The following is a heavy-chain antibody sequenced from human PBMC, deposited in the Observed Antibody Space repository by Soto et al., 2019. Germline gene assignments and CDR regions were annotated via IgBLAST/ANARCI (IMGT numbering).Heavy chain of an antibody. CDR3: ARAGGGGPGYYYVSGSYYDYYYYGMDV. J-gene: IGHJ6*02. V-gene: IGHV1-3*01. CDR2: INAGNGNT. CDR1: GYTFTSYA. D-gene: IGHD3-10*01. Sequence: GASVKVSCKASGYTFTSYAMHWVRQAPGQRLEWMGWINAGNGNTKYSQKFQGRVTITRDTSASTAYMELSSLRSEDTAVYYCARAGGGGPGYYYVSGSYYDYYYYGMDVWGQGTTVTVSS.